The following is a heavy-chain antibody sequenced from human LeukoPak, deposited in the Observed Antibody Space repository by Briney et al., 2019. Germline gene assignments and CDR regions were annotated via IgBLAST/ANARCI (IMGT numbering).Heavy chain of an antibody. CDR1: GFTFSRYW. D-gene: IGHD1-14*01. CDR2: IKEDGSEK. V-gene: IGHV3-7*01. J-gene: IGHJ4*02. CDR3: ARDRNGIFDF. Sequence: GGSLRLSCAASGFTFSRYWMSWVRQAPGKGPEWVANIKEDGSEKYYVDSVKGRFTISRDNAKNSLYLQMNSLRAEDTAVYYCARDRNGIFDFWGQGTLVTVSS.